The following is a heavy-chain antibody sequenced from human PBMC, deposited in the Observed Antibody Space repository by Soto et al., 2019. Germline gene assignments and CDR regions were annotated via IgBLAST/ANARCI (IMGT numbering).Heavy chain of an antibody. CDR1: GGSFSGYY. Sequence: QVQLQQWGAGLLKPSETLSLTCAVYGGSFSGYYWSWIRQPPGKGLEWVGEIHNSGSTNYNPSLKSRLTISVDTSKNQFSLKLSSVTGADTAVYYCARGLRITIFGVVIQYYFDYWGQGTLVTVSS. CDR2: IHNSGST. D-gene: IGHD3-3*01. CDR3: ARGLRITIFGVVIQYYFDY. V-gene: IGHV4-34*01. J-gene: IGHJ4*02.